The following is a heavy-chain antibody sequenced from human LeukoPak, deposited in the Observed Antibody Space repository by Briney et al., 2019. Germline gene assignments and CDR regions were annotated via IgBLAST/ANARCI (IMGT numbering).Heavy chain of an antibody. J-gene: IGHJ6*02. Sequence: GGSLRLSCAASGFTFSSYAMSWVRQAPGKGLEWVSAISGSGGSTYYADSVKGRFTISRDNSKNTLYLQMNSLRAEDTAVYYCAKAIGYSSGPAPYGMDVWGQGTTVTVSS. D-gene: IGHD6-19*01. CDR1: GFTFSSYA. CDR3: AKAIGYSSGPAPYGMDV. CDR2: ISGSGGST. V-gene: IGHV3-23*01.